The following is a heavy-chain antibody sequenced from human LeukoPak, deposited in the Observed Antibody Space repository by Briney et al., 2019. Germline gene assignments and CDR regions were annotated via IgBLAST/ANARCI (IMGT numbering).Heavy chain of an antibody. CDR2: VYYGRTT. V-gene: IGHV4-39*01. Sequence: SETLSLTCTVSAASFISSSHHWGWIRQSRGKGLEWIGTVYYGRTTYYNPSLDARVTISLDTSANHFSLQLNSVTAADTAVYYCVRHDGRGGATMGAFDSWGQGSLVTVSS. J-gene: IGHJ5*01. D-gene: IGHD5-12*01. CDR3: VRHDGRGGATMGAFDS. CDR1: AASFISSSHH.